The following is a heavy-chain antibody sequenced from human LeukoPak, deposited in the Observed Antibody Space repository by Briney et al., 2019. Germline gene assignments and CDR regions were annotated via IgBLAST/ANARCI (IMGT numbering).Heavy chain of an antibody. CDR3: ARRYSSSWRMIDY. J-gene: IGHJ4*02. CDR1: GFTFSSYS. Sequence: PGGSLRLSCAASGFTFSSYSMNWVRQAPGKGLEWVSSISSSSSYIYYADSVKGRFTISRDNAKNSLYLQMNSLRAEDTAVYYCARRYSSSWRMIDYWGQGTLVTVSS. D-gene: IGHD6-13*01. V-gene: IGHV3-21*01. CDR2: ISSSSSYI.